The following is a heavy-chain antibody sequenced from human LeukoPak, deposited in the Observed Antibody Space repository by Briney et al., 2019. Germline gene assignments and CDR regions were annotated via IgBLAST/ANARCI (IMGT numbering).Heavy chain of an antibody. V-gene: IGHV3-48*03. CDR2: MNRSGSTI. CDR3: ARDQPSKSPLLYYYYGMDV. CDR1: GFTFSSYE. J-gene: IGHJ6*02. Sequence: PGGSLRLSCAASGFTFSSYEMNWVRQAPGKGLEWVSYMNRSGSTIYYADSVKGRFTISRDNAKNSLYLQMNSLRAEDTAVYYCARDQPSKSPLLYYYYGMDVWGQGTTVTVSS.